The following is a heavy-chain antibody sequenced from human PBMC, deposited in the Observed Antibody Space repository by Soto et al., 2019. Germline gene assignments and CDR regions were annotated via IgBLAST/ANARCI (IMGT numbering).Heavy chain of an antibody. Sequence: WGSLRLSCAASEFTFINYWIHFFRQSAWKWLVWVSRINSDGSSTSYADSVKGRFTISRDNAKNTLYLQMNSLRVEDTAVYYCARDRGTETTYWFDPWGQGTVVTVSS. CDR2: INSDGSST. J-gene: IGHJ5*02. V-gene: IGHV3-74*01. CDR3: ARDRGTETTYWFDP. D-gene: IGHD4-4*01. CDR1: EFTFINYW.